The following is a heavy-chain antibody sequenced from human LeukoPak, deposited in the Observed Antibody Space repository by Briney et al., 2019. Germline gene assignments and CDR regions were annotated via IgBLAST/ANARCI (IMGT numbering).Heavy chain of an antibody. D-gene: IGHD6-13*01. CDR1: GVTFSRYW. V-gene: IGHV3-74*01. Sequence: GGSLRLSCAASGVTFSRYWMHWVRQAPGKGLVWVSRIDGGGSSTSYAASVKGRFTISRDNAKNTLYLQMNSLRAEDTAVYYCARPGYSTYGMDVWGQGTTVTVSS. CDR2: IDGGGSST. CDR3: ARPGYSTYGMDV. J-gene: IGHJ6*02.